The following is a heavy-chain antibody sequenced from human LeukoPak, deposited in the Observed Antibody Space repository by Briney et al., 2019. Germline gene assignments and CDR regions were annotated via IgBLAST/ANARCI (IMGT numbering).Heavy chain of an antibody. Sequence: GGSLRLSCAASGFTFSSYWMSWVRQAPGKGLEWVANIKQDGSEKYYVDSVKGRFTISRDNAKNSLYLQMNSLRAEDTAVYYCAREYNWNPSHDAFDIWGQGTMVTVSS. D-gene: IGHD1-20*01. CDR2: IKQDGSEK. V-gene: IGHV3-7*01. CDR3: AREYNWNPSHDAFDI. J-gene: IGHJ3*02. CDR1: GFTFSSYW.